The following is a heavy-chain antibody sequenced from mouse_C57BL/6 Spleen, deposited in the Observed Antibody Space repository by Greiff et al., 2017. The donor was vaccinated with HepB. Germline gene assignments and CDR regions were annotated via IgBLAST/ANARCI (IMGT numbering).Heavy chain of an antibody. CDR3: ARGPITTVVADWYFDV. Sequence: VKLQQPGAELVKPGASVKLSCKASGYTFTSYWMHWVKQRPGRGLEWIGRIDPNSGGTKYNEKFKSKATLTVDKPSSTAYMQLSSLTSEDSAVYYCARGPITTVVADWYFDVWGTGTTVTVSS. CDR1: GYTFTSYW. CDR2: IDPNSGGT. V-gene: IGHV1-72*01. J-gene: IGHJ1*03. D-gene: IGHD1-1*01.